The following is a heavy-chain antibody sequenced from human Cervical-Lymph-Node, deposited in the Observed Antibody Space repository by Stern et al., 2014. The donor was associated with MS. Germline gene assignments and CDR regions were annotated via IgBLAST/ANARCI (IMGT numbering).Heavy chain of an antibody. J-gene: IGHJ5*01. D-gene: IGHD6-19*01. CDR1: GSTFSTSW. Sequence: EVHLVESGGGLVQSGGSQRLSCVASGSTFSTSWMSWVRQAPGKGLEWVANIKRDGSETYYLDSVKGRFTISRDNAKSSLYLEMNSLRAEDTAVYYCTRFLQSGWSDLFDSWGRGTLVTVSS. V-gene: IGHV3-7*01. CDR2: IKRDGSET. CDR3: TRFLQSGWSDLFDS.